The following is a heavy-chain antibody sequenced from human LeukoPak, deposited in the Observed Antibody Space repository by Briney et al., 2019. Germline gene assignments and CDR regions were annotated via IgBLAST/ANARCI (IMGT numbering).Heavy chain of an antibody. D-gene: IGHD3-22*01. V-gene: IGHV3-30*02. Sequence: GGSLRLSCAASGFTFSSYGMHWVRQAPGKGLEWVAFIRYDGSNKYYADSVKGRFTISRDNSKNTLYLQLNSMRAEATAVYYCAKATNYASSGYYYAFDYWGQGPLVTVSS. J-gene: IGHJ4*02. CDR1: GFTFSSYG. CDR3: AKATNYASSGYYYAFDY. CDR2: IRYDGSNK.